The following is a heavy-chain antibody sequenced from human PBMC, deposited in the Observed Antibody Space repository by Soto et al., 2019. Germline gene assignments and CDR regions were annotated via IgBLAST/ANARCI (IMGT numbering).Heavy chain of an antibody. CDR2: ISAYNGNT. D-gene: IGHD4-17*01. Sequence: QVQLVQSGAEVKKPGASVKVSCKASGYIFTKYGISWVRQAPGQGLEWMGWISAYNGNTNYAQKLQGRVTMTTDTXXSTAYMELMSLTSDDPAVYYCARDVPTVTTGGPDYWGQGSLVTVSS. CDR3: ARDVPTVTTGGPDY. J-gene: IGHJ4*02. V-gene: IGHV1-18*01. CDR1: GYIFTKYG.